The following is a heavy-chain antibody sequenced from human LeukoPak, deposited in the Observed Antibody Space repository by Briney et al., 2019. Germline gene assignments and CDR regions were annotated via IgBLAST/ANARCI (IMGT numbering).Heavy chain of an antibody. CDR3: AKIRFSSGWYLDDY. D-gene: IGHD6-19*01. Sequence: GGSLRLSCAASGFTFSSFAMSWVRQAPGKGLEWVSAISGSGTSTYYADSVKGRFTISRGNSKSTLYLQMNSLRAEDTAVYYCAKIRFSSGWYLDDYWGQGTLVTVSS. V-gene: IGHV3-23*01. CDR1: GFTFSSFA. J-gene: IGHJ4*02. CDR2: ISGSGTST.